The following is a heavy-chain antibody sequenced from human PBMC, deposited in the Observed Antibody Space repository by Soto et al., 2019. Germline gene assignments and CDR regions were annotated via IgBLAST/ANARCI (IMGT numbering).Heavy chain of an antibody. J-gene: IGHJ6*01. D-gene: IGHD3-10*01. Sequence: EVQLVESGGGVVQRGGSLRLSCVASGLSLSTYSLNWVRQAPRKGLEWVSYISGSSDTIYYADSVEGRFTISRDNAKNSLYLQMNSLRDDDTAVYFCARGFDLQYGMDVW. CDR3: ARGFDLQYGMDV. CDR1: GLSLSTYS. V-gene: IGHV3-48*02. CDR2: ISGSSDTI.